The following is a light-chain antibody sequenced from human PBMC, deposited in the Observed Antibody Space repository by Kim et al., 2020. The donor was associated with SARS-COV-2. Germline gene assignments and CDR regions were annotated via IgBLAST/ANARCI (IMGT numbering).Light chain of an antibody. CDR3: HQYNSYPTST. CDR1: QSIGNW. V-gene: IGKV1-5*01. J-gene: IGKJ1*01. CDR2: DAS. Sequence: DIQMTQSPSTLSASVGDRVTITCRASQSIGNWLAWYQQKPGKAPKLLIYDASSLESGVPSRFSGSESGTEFTLTISSLQPDDFATYYCHQYNSYPTSTFGQGTKVDIK.